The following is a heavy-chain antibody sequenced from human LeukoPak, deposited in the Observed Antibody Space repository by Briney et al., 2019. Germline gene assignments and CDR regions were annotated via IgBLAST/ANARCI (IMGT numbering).Heavy chain of an antibody. CDR2: ITSGGDYI. CDR3: ARGHYDVLAASYKWTPDY. Sequence: GRSLRLSCAASGFTFNTFNMNWVRRAPGKGLEWVSSITSGGDYIYYADSVKGRFTTSRDNAKNSLSLQLNSLRVEDTAVYYCARGHYDVLAASYKWTPDYWGQGTLVTVSS. CDR1: GFTFNTFN. J-gene: IGHJ4*02. D-gene: IGHD3-9*01. V-gene: IGHV3-21*01.